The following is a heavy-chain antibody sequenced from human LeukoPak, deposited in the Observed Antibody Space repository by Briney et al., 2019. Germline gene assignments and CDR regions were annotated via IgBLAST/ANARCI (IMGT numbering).Heavy chain of an antibody. V-gene: IGHV3-74*01. J-gene: IGHJ4*02. CDR1: GFTFSSYW. Sequence: PGGSLRLSCAASGFTFSSYWMHWVRQAPGKGLVWVSRINSGGSSTIYADSVKGRFTISRDNAKSTLYLQMNSLRAEDTAVYYCARTRAMATIAYWGQGTLVTVSS. D-gene: IGHD5-24*01. CDR3: ARTRAMATIAY. CDR2: INSGGSST.